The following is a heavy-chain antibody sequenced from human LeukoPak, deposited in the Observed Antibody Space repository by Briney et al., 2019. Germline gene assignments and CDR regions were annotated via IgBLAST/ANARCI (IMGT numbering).Heavy chain of an antibody. Sequence: ASVRVSCKASGYTFINFGINWVRQAPGQGLEWMGWISGYNGNTISAQKFQGRVTMTTDTSTNTAYMDLRSLRSDDTAVYYCARDDIDDVGARRFFQHWGQGTLVTVSS. V-gene: IGHV1-18*01. J-gene: IGHJ1*01. CDR3: ARDDIDDVGARRFFQH. CDR2: ISGYNGNT. CDR1: GYTFINFG. D-gene: IGHD1-26*01.